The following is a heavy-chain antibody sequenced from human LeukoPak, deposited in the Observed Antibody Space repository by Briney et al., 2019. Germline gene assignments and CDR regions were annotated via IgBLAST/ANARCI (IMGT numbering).Heavy chain of an antibody. Sequence: SETLSLTCAVYGGSFSSYYWSWIRQPPGKGLEWIGEINHSGSTNYNPSLKSRVTISVDTSKNQFSLKLSSVTAADTAVYYCARGFLEYCSSTSCYLVDYWGQGTLVTVSS. CDR2: INHSGST. V-gene: IGHV4-34*01. CDR1: GGSFSSYY. D-gene: IGHD2-2*01. CDR3: ARGFLEYCSSTSCYLVDY. J-gene: IGHJ4*02.